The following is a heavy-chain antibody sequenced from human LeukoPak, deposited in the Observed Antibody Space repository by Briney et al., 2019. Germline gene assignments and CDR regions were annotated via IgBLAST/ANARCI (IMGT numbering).Heavy chain of an antibody. CDR2: ISAYNGNT. CDR1: GYTFTSYG. Sequence: ASVKVSCKASGYTFTSYGTSWVRQAPGQGLEWMGWISAYNGNTNYAQKLQGRVTMTTDTSTSTAYMELRSLRSDDTAVYYCARATYCSSTSCYSRNNWFDPWGQGTLVTVSS. V-gene: IGHV1-18*01. J-gene: IGHJ5*02. CDR3: ARATYCSSTSCYSRNNWFDP. D-gene: IGHD2-2*01.